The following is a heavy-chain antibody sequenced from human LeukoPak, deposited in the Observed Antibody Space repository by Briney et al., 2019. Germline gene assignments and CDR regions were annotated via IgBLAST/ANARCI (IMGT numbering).Heavy chain of an antibody. J-gene: IGHJ3*02. D-gene: IGHD3-10*01. V-gene: IGHV3-53*05. CDR2: IYSGGST. Sequence: PGGSLRLSCAASGFTVSSNYMSWVRQAPGKGLEWVSVIYSGGSTYYADSVKGRFTISRDNSKNTLYLQMNSLRAEDTALYYCAKDMEDNRGEDIEGAFDIWGQGTMVTVSS. CDR1: GFTVSSNY. CDR3: AKDMEDNRGEDIEGAFDI.